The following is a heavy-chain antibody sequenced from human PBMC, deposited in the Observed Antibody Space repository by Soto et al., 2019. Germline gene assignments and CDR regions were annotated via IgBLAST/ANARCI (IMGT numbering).Heavy chain of an antibody. J-gene: IGHJ3*02. V-gene: IGHV4-59*01. CDR2: INYFGST. CDR3: ARYFDWPSGFDI. Sequence: SETLSLTCTVSGGSISGYYWSWIRQPPGKRLEWIGYINYFGSTNYNPSLKSRVTISVDTSREQFSLRLDSVTAADTAVYYCARYFDWPSGFDIRGQGTMVT. CDR1: GGSISGYY. D-gene: IGHD3-9*01.